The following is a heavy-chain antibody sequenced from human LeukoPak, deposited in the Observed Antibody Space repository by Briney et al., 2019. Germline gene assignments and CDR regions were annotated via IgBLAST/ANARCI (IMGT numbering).Heavy chain of an antibody. V-gene: IGHV1-69*05. CDR3: ARGRVSGTTLVTWFDT. Sequence: ASVEVSCKASGGTFSSYAISWVRQAPGQGLEWLGGIISISPTANYAQKFQDRVTMNMDESTTTAFMELSSLRSDDTAVYYCARGRVSGTTLVTWFDTWGQGTLVTVSS. CDR1: GGTFSSYA. CDR2: IISISPTA. J-gene: IGHJ5*02. D-gene: IGHD5-18*01.